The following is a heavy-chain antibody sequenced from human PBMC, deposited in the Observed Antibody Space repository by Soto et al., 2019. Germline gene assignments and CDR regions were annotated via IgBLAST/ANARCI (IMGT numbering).Heavy chain of an antibody. Sequence: ASVKVSCKASGGTFSSYAISWVRQAPGQGLEWMGRIIPILGIANYAQKFQGRVTITADKSTSTAYMELSSLRSEDTAVYYCARLLPYDSSGYVGFDYWGQGTLVTVSS. J-gene: IGHJ4*02. CDR1: GGTFSSYA. D-gene: IGHD3-22*01. V-gene: IGHV1-69*04. CDR3: ARLLPYDSSGYVGFDY. CDR2: IIPILGIA.